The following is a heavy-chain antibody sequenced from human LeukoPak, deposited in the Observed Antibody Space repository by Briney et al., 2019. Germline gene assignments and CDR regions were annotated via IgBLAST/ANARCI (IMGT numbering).Heavy chain of an antibody. D-gene: IGHD5-12*01. Sequence: GASVEVSCKASGGTFSSYAISWVRQAPGQGLEWMGGIIPIFGTANYAQKFQGRVTITADESTSTAYMELSSLRSEDTAAYYCAKSVRGYSGYEINPRFDYWGQGTLVTVSS. J-gene: IGHJ4*02. CDR2: IIPIFGTA. V-gene: IGHV1-69*13. CDR1: GGTFSSYA. CDR3: AKSVRGYSGYEINPRFDY.